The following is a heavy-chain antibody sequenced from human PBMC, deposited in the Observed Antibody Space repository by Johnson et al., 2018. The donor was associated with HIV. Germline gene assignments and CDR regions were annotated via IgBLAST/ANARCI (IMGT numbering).Heavy chain of an antibody. CDR3: AKDHLERTDAFDI. V-gene: IGHV3-74*01. CDR2: INSDGSST. CDR1: GFTFSSYW. D-gene: IGHD6-25*01. Sequence: VQLVESGGGLVQPGGSLRLSCAASGFTFSSYWMHWVRQAPGKGLVWVSRINSDGSSTSYADSMKGRFTISRDNAKNTLYLQMNSLRAEDTAVYYCAKDHLERTDAFDIWGQGTMVTVSS. J-gene: IGHJ3*02.